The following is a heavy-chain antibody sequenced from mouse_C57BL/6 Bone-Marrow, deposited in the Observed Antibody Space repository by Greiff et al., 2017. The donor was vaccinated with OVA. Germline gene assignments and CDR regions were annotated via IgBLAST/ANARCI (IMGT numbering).Heavy chain of an antibody. Sequence: EVMLVESGGDLVKPGGSLKLSCAASGFTFSSYGMSWVRQTPDKRLEWVATISSGGSYTYYPDSVKGRFTISRDNAKNTLYLQMSSLKSEDTAMYYCARIWLLYYFDYWGQGTTLTVSS. D-gene: IGHD2-2*01. V-gene: IGHV5-6*01. CDR2: ISSGGSYT. J-gene: IGHJ2*01. CDR1: GFTFSSYG. CDR3: ARIWLLYYFDY.